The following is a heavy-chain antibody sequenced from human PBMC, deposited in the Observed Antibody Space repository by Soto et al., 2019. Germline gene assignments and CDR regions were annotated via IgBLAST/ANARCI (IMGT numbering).Heavy chain of an antibody. J-gene: IGHJ6*02. V-gene: IGHV3-30-3*01. CDR1: GFTFSSYA. Sequence: QVQLVESGGGVVQPGRSLRLSCAASGFTFSSYAMHWLRQAPGKGLEWVAVISYDGSNKYYADSVKGRFTISRDNSKNTLYLQMNSLRAEDTAVYYCADQEGYGMDVWGQGTTVTVSS. CDR2: ISYDGSNK. CDR3: ADQEGYGMDV.